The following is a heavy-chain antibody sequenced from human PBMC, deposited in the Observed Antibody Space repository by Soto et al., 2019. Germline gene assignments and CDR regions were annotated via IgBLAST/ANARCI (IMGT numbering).Heavy chain of an antibody. CDR2: IYYSRIT. CDR3: ARAQTVMMPVLWDV. J-gene: IGHJ6*02. CDR1: GASINSGDYY. Sequence: QVQLQESGPGLVKPSQTLSLSCTVSGASINSGDYYWSWIRQTAGKGLEWIGYIYYSRITNYNPSLKSRVIISADTSNNLFSLNLTSVTAADTAVYFCARAQTVMMPVLWDVWGQWTTVTVSS. V-gene: IGHV4-30-4*01. D-gene: IGHD4-17*01.